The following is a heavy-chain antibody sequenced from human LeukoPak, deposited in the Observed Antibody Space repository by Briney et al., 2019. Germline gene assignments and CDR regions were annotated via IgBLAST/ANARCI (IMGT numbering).Heavy chain of an antibody. Sequence: SETLSLTWTVSGGSLRSRRFYWGGVRPPPGKGLEWIGSIYYSGSTYYNPSLKSRVTISVDTSKNQFSLKLSSVTAADTAVYYCARDGSWFDPWGQGTLVTVSS. D-gene: IGHD1-26*01. CDR3: ARDGSWFDP. CDR1: GGSLRSRRFY. CDR2: IYYSGST. J-gene: IGHJ5*02. V-gene: IGHV4-39*07.